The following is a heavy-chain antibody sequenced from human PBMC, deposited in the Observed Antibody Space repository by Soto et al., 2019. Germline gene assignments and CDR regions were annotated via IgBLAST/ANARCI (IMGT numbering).Heavy chain of an antibody. D-gene: IGHD3-10*01. CDR3: ANWYYYGSGKNWFDP. J-gene: IGHJ5*02. V-gene: IGHV3-23*01. Sequence: GGSLRLSCAASGFTFSSYAMSWVCQAPGKGLEWFLAISGSGGRTYYEDAVKGRFTSSRDNSKNTLYLQRNCLRAEDTAVYYCANWYYYGSGKNWFDPWGQGTLVTVSS. CDR2: ISGSGGRT. CDR1: GFTFSSYA.